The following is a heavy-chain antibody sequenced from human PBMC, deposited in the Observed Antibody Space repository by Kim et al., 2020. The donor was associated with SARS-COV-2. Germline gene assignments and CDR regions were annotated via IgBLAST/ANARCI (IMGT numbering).Heavy chain of an antibody. Sequence: SETLSLTCTVSGGSISSSSYYWGWIRQPPGKGLDWIGSIYYSGSTYYNPSLKSRVTISVDTSKNQFSLKLSSVTAADTAVYYCVVATTSVRGVIRYYFDYWGQGTLVTVSS. CDR1: GGSISSSSYY. CDR2: IYYSGST. J-gene: IGHJ4*02. CDR3: VVATTSVRGVIRYYFDY. D-gene: IGHD3-10*01. V-gene: IGHV4-39*01.